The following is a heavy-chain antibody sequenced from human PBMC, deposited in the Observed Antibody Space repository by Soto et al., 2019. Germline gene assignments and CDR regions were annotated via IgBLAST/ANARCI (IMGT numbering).Heavy chain of an antibody. Sequence: SETLSLTCTASGGSISSYYWSWIRQPPGKGLEWIGYIYYSGSTNYNPSLKSRVTISVDTSKNQFSLKLSSVTAADTAVYYCARVWGGAFDIWGQGTMVTVSS. CDR1: GGSISSYY. D-gene: IGHD3-10*01. J-gene: IGHJ3*02. CDR2: IYYSGST. V-gene: IGHV4-59*01. CDR3: ARVWGGAFDI.